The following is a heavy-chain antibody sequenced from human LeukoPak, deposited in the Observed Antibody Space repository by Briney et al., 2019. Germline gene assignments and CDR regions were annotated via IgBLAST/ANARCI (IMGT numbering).Heavy chain of an antibody. D-gene: IGHD6-13*01. Sequence: GGSLRLSCAASGFTFSSYGMHWVRQAPGKGLEWVAVIWYDGSNKYYADSVKGRFTISRDNSKNTLYLQMNSLRAEDTAVYYCAKVARPRSSSAPFDYWGQGTLVTVSS. CDR3: AKVARPRSSSAPFDY. CDR1: GFTFSSYG. V-gene: IGHV3-30*02. CDR2: IWYDGSNK. J-gene: IGHJ4*02.